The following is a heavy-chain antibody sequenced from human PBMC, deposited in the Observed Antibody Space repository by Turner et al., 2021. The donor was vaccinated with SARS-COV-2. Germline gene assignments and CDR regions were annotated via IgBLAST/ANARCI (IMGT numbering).Heavy chain of an antibody. CDR3: ANVGSYFFDY. D-gene: IGHD3-10*01. J-gene: IGHJ4*02. CDR2: ISSSGGTT. Sequence: VHLLESGGGFVPPGGSLRLSCAASGFPFSNSAMSWVRQAPGKGLGWVSTISSSGGTTYYAASVKGRFTISRDNSKNTLYLQMNSLRAGDTALYYCANVGSYFFDYWGQGTLVTVSS. V-gene: IGHV3-23*01. CDR1: GFPFSNSA.